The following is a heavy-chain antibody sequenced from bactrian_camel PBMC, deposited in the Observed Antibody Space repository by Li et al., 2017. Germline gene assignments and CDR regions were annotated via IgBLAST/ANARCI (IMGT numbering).Heavy chain of an antibody. J-gene: IGHJ6*01. Sequence: VQLVESGGGSVQPGGSLRPSCAASGATAGRHCKAWFRQVPGKERETVASIRTGYPFRSQYDASVEGRFTISQDKDKNAVYLQMDSLEPEDTAMYYCAADPLLVACGGYFYRGVEDDFAYWGQGTQVTVS. V-gene: IGHV3S19*01. CDR3: AADPLLVACGGYFYRGVEDDFAY. D-gene: IGHD2*01. CDR1: GATAGRHC. CDR2: IRTGYPFRS.